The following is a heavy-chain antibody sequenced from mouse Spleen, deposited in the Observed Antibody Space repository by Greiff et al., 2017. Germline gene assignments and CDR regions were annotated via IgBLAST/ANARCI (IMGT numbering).Heavy chain of an antibody. CDR2: IYPSDSYT. D-gene: IGHD6-1*01. J-gene: IGHJ4*01. CDR1: GYTFTSYW. CDR3: SLQPHYYAMDY. V-gene: IGHV1-69*02. Sequence: QVQLQQPGAELVRPGASVKLSCKASGYTFTSYWINWVKQRPGQGLEWIGNIYPSDSYTNYNQKFKDKATLTVDKSSSTAYMQLSSPTSEDSAVYYCSLQPHYYAMDYWGQGTSVTVSS.